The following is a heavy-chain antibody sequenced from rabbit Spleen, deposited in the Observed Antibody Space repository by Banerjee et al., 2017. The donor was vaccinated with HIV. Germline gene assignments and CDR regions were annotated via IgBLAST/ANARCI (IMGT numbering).Heavy chain of an antibody. V-gene: IGHV1S40*01. D-gene: IGHD7-1*01. J-gene: IGHJ6*01. CDR2: IAGSSSAFT. CDR3: ARDTGNSFASDGMDF. Sequence: QSLEESGGGLVQPEGSLALTCKASGFSFSSSDYICWVRQAPGKGLEWISCIAGSSSAFTYAACLTEGRFTTTKTTSTTVTLQMTSLTAADTATYFCARDTGNSFASDGMDFWGPGTLVTVS. CDR1: GFSFSSSDY.